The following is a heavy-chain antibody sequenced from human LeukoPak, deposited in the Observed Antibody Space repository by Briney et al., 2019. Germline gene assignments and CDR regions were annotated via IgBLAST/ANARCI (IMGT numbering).Heavy chain of an antibody. D-gene: IGHD1-26*01. CDR3: ARDKWERGMMDY. CDR2: ISYDGSNK. Sequence: GGSLRLSCAASGFTFSNYAMHWVRQAPGKGLEWVAVISYDGSNKYYADSVKGRFTISRDNSKNTLYLQMNSLRAEDTAVYYCARDKWERGMMDYWGQGTLVTVSS. CDR1: GFTFSNYA. V-gene: IGHV3-30-3*01. J-gene: IGHJ4*02.